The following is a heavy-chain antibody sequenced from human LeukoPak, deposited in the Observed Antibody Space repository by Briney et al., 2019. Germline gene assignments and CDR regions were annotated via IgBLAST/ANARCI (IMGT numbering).Heavy chain of an antibody. CDR2: ITPFLGIA. D-gene: IGHD3-16*01. CDR1: GDTFSSYA. CDR3: AREACREMGVMWPRLGGQDCRYDY. Sequence: ASVKVSCKASGDTFSSYASNWVRQAPGQGPEWMGRITPFLGIANYPQKFQGRVTITADESTTTAYMELSSLRSEDTAVYYCAREACREMGVMWPRLGGQDCRYDYWGQGTLVTVSS. V-gene: IGHV1-69*04. J-gene: IGHJ4*02.